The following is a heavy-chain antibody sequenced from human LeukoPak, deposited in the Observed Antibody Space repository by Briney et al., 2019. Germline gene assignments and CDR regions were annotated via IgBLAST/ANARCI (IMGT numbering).Heavy chain of an antibody. CDR3: AATVGFCSGYYDKFDY. CDR2: IYTSGST. D-gene: IGHD3-3*01. V-gene: IGHV4-4*09. J-gene: IGHJ4*02. CDR1: GGSISSYY. Sequence: SETLSLTCTVSGGSISSYYWSWIRQPPGKGLEWIGYIYTSGSTNYNPSLKSRVTISVDTSKNQFSLKLSSVTAADTAVYYCAATVGFCSGYYDKFDYWGQGTLVTVSS.